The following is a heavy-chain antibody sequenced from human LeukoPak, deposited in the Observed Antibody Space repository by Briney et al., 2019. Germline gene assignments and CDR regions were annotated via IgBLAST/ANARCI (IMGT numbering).Heavy chain of an antibody. D-gene: IGHD3-22*01. J-gene: IGHJ6*02. Sequence: GGSLRLSCAASGFTFSSYAMSWVRQAPGKGLEWVSAISGSGGSTYYADSVKGRFTITRDNSKNTLYLQMNSLRAEDTAVYYCANSRDSSGENYYYYGMDVWGQGTTVTVSS. CDR1: GFTFSSYA. CDR3: ANSRDSSGENYYYYGMDV. V-gene: IGHV3-23*01. CDR2: ISGSGGST.